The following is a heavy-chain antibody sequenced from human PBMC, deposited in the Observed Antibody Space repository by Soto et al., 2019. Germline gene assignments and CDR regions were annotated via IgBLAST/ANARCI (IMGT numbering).Heavy chain of an antibody. CDR2: ISPIFGTA. V-gene: IGHV1-69*01. CDR3: ARGWGYDSTDYYYAY. Sequence: QVQLVQSGAEVRKPGSSVWGSCKASGGRFNRHTISWVRQAPGQGLEWMGGISPIFGTANHAQKFQGRVTIIADESTSTVYMELSSLRSDDTAIYYCARGWGYDSTDYYYAYWGQGTLVIVSS. J-gene: IGHJ4*02. D-gene: IGHD3-22*01. CDR1: GGRFNRHT.